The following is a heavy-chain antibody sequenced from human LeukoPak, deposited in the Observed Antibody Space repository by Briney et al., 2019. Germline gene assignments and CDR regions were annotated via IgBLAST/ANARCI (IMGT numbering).Heavy chain of an antibody. D-gene: IGHD2-2*01. V-gene: IGHV4-38-2*01. CDR1: GYSISSGYY. CDR2: IYYSGST. J-gene: IGHJ4*02. CDR3: ARAGLLVVPAAIGGVDY. Sequence: SETLSLTCAVSGYSISSGYYWGWIRQPPGKGLEWIGSIYYSGSTYYNPSLKSRVTISVDTSKNQFSLKLSSVTAADTAVYYCARAGLLVVPAAIGGVDYWGQGTLVTVSS.